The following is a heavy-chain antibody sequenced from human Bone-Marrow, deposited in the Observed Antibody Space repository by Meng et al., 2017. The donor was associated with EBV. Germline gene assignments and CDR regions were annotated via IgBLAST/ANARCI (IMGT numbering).Heavy chain of an antibody. CDR3: ARDKGYCPGGSCPHY. CDR2: IYSAGTT. J-gene: IGHJ4*02. Sequence: DVEGGESGGVLFQPGGSLSLSCVASGFSVSTSYMTWVRQAPGKGLEWVSVIYSAGTTYYADSVKGRFTISRDNSKNTLFLEMNSLRAEDTAMYYCARDKGYCPGGSCPHYWGQGTLVTVSS. CDR1: GFSVSTSY. V-gene: IGHV3-53*01. D-gene: IGHD2-15*01.